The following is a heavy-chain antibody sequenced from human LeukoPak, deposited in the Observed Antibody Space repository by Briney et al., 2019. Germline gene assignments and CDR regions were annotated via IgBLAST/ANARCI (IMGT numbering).Heavy chain of an antibody. J-gene: IGHJ4*02. V-gene: IGHV4-39*01. CDR2: IYYSGST. CDR3: ARLQYSSGYNDY. Sequence: PSETLSLTCTVSVGSISSSTXXXXXXXXXXXXXXXWIGSIYYSGSTXXNXSLXXRVTISVDTXKNQFSLKLSSVTAADTAVYYCARLQYSSGYNDYWGQGTLVTVSS. D-gene: IGHD6-19*01. CDR1: VGSISSSTXX.